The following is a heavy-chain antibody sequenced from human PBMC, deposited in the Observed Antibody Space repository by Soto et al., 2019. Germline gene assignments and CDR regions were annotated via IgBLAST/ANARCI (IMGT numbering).Heavy chain of an antibody. J-gene: IGHJ6*02. V-gene: IGHV1-69*01. D-gene: IGHD6-6*01. CDR3: AREATHFDYTSSHYGMDV. CDR2: ITPMFGRA. Sequence: QVQLVQSGAEVKKPGSSVKVSCEASGGTFSTHAINWVRQAPGQGLEWMGGITPMFGRATYAQKFQGRVWIPADESTSTGYMDLSSLRSEDTAVYYCAREATHFDYTSSHYGMDVWGQGTAVPVSS. CDR1: GGTFSTHA.